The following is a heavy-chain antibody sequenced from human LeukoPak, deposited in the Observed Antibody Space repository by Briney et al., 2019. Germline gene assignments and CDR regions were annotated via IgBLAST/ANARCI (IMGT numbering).Heavy chain of an antibody. V-gene: IGHV4-59*08. CDR1: GGSISSYY. D-gene: IGHD3-22*01. J-gene: IGHJ3*02. CDR3: ARFKVVITPFYAFDI. CDR2: IYYSGST. Sequence: SETLSLTCTVSGGSISSYYWSWIRQPPGKGLEWIGYIYYSGSTNYNPSLKSRVTISVDTSKNQFSLKLSSVTAADTAVYYCARFKVVITPFYAFDIWGQGIMVTVSS.